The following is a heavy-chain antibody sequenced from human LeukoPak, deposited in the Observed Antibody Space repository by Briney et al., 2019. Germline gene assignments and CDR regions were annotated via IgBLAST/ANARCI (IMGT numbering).Heavy chain of an antibody. Sequence: SVKVSCKASGGTFSSYAISWVRQAPGQGLEWMGGIIPIFGTANYAQKFQGRVTITAEESTSTAYMELSSLRSEDTAVYYCARGSPGLAYCGGDCYDYFDYWGQGTLVTVSS. D-gene: IGHD2-21*02. J-gene: IGHJ4*02. V-gene: IGHV1-69*13. CDR3: ARGSPGLAYCGGDCYDYFDY. CDR2: IIPIFGTA. CDR1: GGTFSSYA.